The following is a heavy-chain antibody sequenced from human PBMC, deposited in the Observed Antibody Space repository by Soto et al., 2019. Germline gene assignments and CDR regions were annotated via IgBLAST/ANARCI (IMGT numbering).Heavy chain of an antibody. V-gene: IGHV3-23*01. CDR3: AKGRYFDTCGYFDY. J-gene: IGHJ4*02. CDR1: GFTFISYA. Sequence: GGSLRLSCGASGFTFISYAMGWVRQAPGKGLEWLSSISGSGANTYYADSVKGRFTISRDNSKNTLHLQMNSLRADDTAVYYCAKGRYFDTCGYFDYWGQRTLVTVSS. D-gene: IGHD3-22*01. CDR2: ISGSGANT.